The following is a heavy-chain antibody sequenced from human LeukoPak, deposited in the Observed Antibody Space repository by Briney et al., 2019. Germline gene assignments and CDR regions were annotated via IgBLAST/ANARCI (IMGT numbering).Heavy chain of an antibody. J-gene: IGHJ4*02. Sequence: SETLSLTCTVSGGSISSYYWSWIRQPPGKGLEWIAYIYYSGSTNYNPSLKSRVTISVDTSKNQFSLKLSSVTAADTAVYYCARHQGKSGWYYFDYWGQGTLVTVSS. V-gene: IGHV4-59*08. CDR1: GGSISSYY. CDR3: ARHQGKSGWYYFDY. CDR2: IYYSGST. D-gene: IGHD6-19*01.